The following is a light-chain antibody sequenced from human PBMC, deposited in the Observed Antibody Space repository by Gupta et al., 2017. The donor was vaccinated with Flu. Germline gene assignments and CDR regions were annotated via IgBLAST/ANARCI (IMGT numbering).Light chain of an antibody. CDR1: ESVRNN. Sequence: PATLSVSPGESATLSCRASESVRNNLAWYQQKPGQAPRLLIYGASTSATNIPARFSGSESGTEFTLTINGLQSEDFGVYYCQQYDNWPRTFGQGTQVELK. CDR3: QQYDNWPRT. CDR2: GAS. J-gene: IGKJ1*01. V-gene: IGKV3-15*01.